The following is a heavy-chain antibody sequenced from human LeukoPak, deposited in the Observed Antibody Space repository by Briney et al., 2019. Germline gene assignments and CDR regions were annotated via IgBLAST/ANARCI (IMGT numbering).Heavy chain of an antibody. J-gene: IGHJ4*02. CDR1: GFSLTHGA. CDR3: ARGPYYDYLLYYFNY. Sequence: TGGSLRLSCAASGFSLTHGAIHWVRQAPGKGLEWVAVVSKDTVSKLYRDSVKGRFTVSTDSSKNTVYLQMTGLRSEDTAVYYCARGPYYDYLLYYFNYWGQGTLVTVSS. D-gene: IGHD3-16*01. V-gene: IGHV3-30*03. CDR2: VSKDTVSK.